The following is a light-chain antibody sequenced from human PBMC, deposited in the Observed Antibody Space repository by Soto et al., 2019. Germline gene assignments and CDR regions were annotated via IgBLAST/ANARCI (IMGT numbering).Light chain of an antibody. V-gene: IGKV1-39*01. CDR2: ATS. Sequence: DIQMTQSPSSLSASVGDRVTITCRASQSISNFLNWYQQKPGRAPKLLIYATSSLQSGVSPRFSGSGSGTDFTLTISSLQPEDLETYFCQQSFSTTWTFGQGTKVDIX. J-gene: IGKJ1*01. CDR1: QSISNF. CDR3: QQSFSTTWT.